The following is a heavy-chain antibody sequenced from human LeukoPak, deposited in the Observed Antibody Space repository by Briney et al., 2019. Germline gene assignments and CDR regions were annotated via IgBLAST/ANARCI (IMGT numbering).Heavy chain of an antibody. CDR1: GFAFSSYA. CDR3: AKGPSYLGSGY. D-gene: IGHD3-16*01. Sequence: GGSLRLSCAASGFAFSSYAMSWVRQAPGKGMEWVSAISGSGGSTYYADSVKGRFTISRDNSKNTLYLQMNSLRAEDTAVYYCAKGPSYLGSGYWGQGTLVTVSS. V-gene: IGHV3-23*01. J-gene: IGHJ4*02. CDR2: ISGSGGST.